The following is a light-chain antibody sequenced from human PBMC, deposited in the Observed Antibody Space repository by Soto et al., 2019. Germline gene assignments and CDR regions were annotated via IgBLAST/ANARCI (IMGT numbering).Light chain of an antibody. Sequence: SYELTQPPSVSVSPGQTASITCSGDKLGDKYACWCQQKPGQSPVLVIYQDSKRPSGIPERFSGSNSGNTATLTISGTQAMDEADYYCQAWDSSTAEVVFGGGTKLTVL. J-gene: IGLJ2*01. CDR3: QAWDSSTAEVV. CDR1: KLGDKY. V-gene: IGLV3-1*01. CDR2: QDS.